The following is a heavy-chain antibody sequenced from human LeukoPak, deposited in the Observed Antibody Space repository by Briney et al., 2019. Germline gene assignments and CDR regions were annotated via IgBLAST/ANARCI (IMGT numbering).Heavy chain of an antibody. Sequence: GGSLRLSCAASGYTFSRHGIHWVRQAPGKGLEWVAFIRYDGSKKYYADSVKGRFTISRDDSKNTLYLQMNSLRAEDAAVYYCAKGSFYCNGNSCPQYYYYMDVWGKGTTVTVSS. J-gene: IGHJ6*03. V-gene: IGHV3-30*02. CDR3: AKGSFYCNGNSCPQYYYYMDV. D-gene: IGHD2-2*01. CDR1: GYTFSRHG. CDR2: IRYDGSKK.